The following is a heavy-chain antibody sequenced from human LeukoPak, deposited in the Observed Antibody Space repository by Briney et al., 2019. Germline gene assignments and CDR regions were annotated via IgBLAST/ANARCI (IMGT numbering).Heavy chain of an antibody. Sequence: PGGSLRLSCAASGFTFSSYAMSWVRQAPGKGLEYVSAISSNGGSTYYANSVKGRFTISRDNSKNTLYLQMGSLRAEDMAVYYCARGGGSYYGTAIPPYYFDYWGQGTLVTVSS. CDR3: ARGGGSYYGTAIPPYYFDY. V-gene: IGHV3-64*01. D-gene: IGHD1-26*01. CDR1: GFTFSSYA. CDR2: ISSNGGST. J-gene: IGHJ4*02.